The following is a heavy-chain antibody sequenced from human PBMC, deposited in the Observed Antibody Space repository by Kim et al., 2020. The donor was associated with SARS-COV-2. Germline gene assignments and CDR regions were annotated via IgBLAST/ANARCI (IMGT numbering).Heavy chain of an antibody. CDR3: ASFGNGLWRF. CDR1: GFTFSTYS. CDR2: INPDGSST. D-gene: IGHD3-16*01. V-gene: IGHV3-74*01. Sequence: GGSLRLSCAASGFTFSTYSMHWVRQIPGRGLMWVARINPDGSSTTYAESVKGRFTISRDNDKNSLYLQMKSLRADDTAVYFCASFGNGLWRFWDRGTLVTVSS. J-gene: IGHJ4*02.